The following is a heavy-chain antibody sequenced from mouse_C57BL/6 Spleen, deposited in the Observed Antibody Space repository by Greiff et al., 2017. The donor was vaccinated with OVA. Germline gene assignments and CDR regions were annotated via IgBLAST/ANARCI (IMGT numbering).Heavy chain of an antibody. CDR1: GFSFTSYG. CDR3: ARSFYYYGSSFLNWYFDV. CDR2: IWSGGST. D-gene: IGHD1-1*01. Sequence: VQLQQSGPGLVQPSQSLSITCTVSGFSFTSYGVHWVRQSPGKGLEWLGVIWSGGSTDYNAAFISRLSISKDNSKSQVFFKMNSLQADDTAIYYCARSFYYYGSSFLNWYFDVWGTGTTVTVSS. V-gene: IGHV2-2*01. J-gene: IGHJ1*03.